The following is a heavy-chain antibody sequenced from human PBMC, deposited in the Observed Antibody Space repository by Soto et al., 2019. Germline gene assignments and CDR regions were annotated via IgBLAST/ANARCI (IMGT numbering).Heavy chain of an antibody. Sequence: GESLKISCKGSGYSFTSYWIGWVRQMPGKGLEWMGIIYPGDSDTRYSPSFQGQVTISADKSISTAYLQWSSLKASDTAMYYCARSYSSSSGGYYYYGMDVWGQGTTVTVSS. CDR2: IYPGDSDT. J-gene: IGHJ6*02. V-gene: IGHV5-51*01. CDR3: ARSYSSSSGGYYYYGMDV. D-gene: IGHD6-6*01. CDR1: GYSFTSYW.